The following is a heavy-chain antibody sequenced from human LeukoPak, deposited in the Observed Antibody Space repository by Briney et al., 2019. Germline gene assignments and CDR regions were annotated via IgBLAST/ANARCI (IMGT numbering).Heavy chain of an antibody. Sequence: PGGSLRLSCAASGFTFSSYGMHWVRQAPGKGLEWVAVISYDGSNKYYADSVKGRFTISRDNSKNTLYLQMNSLRAEDTAVYYCARGGYYDILTGYYQTQFYYPMDVWGRGTTVTVSS. CDR2: ISYDGSNK. V-gene: IGHV3-30*03. CDR1: GFTFSSYG. J-gene: IGHJ6*02. D-gene: IGHD3-9*01. CDR3: ARGGYYDILTGYYQTQFYYPMDV.